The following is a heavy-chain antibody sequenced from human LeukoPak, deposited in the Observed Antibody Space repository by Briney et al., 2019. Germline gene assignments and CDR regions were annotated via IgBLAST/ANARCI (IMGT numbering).Heavy chain of an antibody. D-gene: IGHD6-19*01. Sequence: GGSLSLSCAASGFTFSSYAMSWVRQPPGKGLEWVWAINGSGSSTYYADSVKGRFTISRHNTKITLFLQMSSLRAEDTAVYYCAKDVKEQWLVGGGYFDCWGQGTLVTVSS. J-gene: IGHJ4*02. CDR2: INGSGSST. CDR3: AKDVKEQWLVGGGYFDC. V-gene: IGHV3-23*01. CDR1: GFTFSSYA.